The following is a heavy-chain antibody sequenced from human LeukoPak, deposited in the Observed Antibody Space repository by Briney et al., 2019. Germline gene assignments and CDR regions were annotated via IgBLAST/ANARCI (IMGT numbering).Heavy chain of an antibody. CDR1: GGSFSGYY. CDR3: ARLLSGWYLLPYFDY. J-gene: IGHJ4*02. D-gene: IGHD6-19*01. Sequence: SETLSLTCAVYGGSFSGYYWSWIRQPPAKGLEWIGEINHSGSTNYNPSLKSRVTISVDTSKNQFSLKLSSVTAADTAVYYCARLLSGWYLLPYFDYWGQGTLVTVSS. V-gene: IGHV4-34*01. CDR2: INHSGST.